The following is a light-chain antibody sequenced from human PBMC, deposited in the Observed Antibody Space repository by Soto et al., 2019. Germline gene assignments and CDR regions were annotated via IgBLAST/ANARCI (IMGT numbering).Light chain of an antibody. V-gene: IGLV2-8*01. Sequence: QSALAQPPSASGSPGQSLTISCTGTSNDVGFYNFVSWYQQRPGKAPKLVIYEVTKRPSGVPDRFSGSKSGSTASLTVSGLQADDEADYYCASYAGTRLFVFGSGTKVTVL. CDR1: SNDVGFYNF. CDR3: ASYAGTRLFV. J-gene: IGLJ1*01. CDR2: EVT.